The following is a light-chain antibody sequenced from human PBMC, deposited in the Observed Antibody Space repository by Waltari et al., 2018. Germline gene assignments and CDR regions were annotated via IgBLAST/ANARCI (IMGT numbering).Light chain of an antibody. CDR1: QSVSKY. CDR2: DAS. J-gene: IGKJ1*01. CDR3: QKYGTLPAT. V-gene: IGKV3-20*01. Sequence: EIVLTQSPGTLSLSPGERGNPSCRAIQSVSKYLAWYQQKPGQAPRLLIYDASTRATGIPDSFSGSGWGTDFSLTISRLEPEYFAVYYCQKYGTLPATFGQGTKVQMK.